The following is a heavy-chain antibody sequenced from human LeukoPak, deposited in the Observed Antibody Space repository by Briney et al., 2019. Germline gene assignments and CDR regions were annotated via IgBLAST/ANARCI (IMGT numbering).Heavy chain of an antibody. V-gene: IGHV4-38-2*01. CDR2: IYHSGST. CDR1: GDSISSDY. Sequence: SETLSLTCAVSGDSISSDYWTWIRQPPGKGLEWIGNIYHSGSTYYNPSLKSRLTISVDTSKNQFSLKLSSVTAADTAVYYCARLGYSSSWYLAPYYYYYMDVWGKGTTVTISS. D-gene: IGHD6-13*01. J-gene: IGHJ6*03. CDR3: ARLGYSSSWYLAPYYYYYMDV.